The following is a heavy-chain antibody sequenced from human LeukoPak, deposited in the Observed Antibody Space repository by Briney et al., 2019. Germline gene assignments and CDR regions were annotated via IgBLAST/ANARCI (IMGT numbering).Heavy chain of an antibody. D-gene: IGHD3-3*01. CDR2: FDPEDGET. V-gene: IGHV1-24*01. CDR3: ATTYDFWSGSDNYLNPFDY. Sequence: ASVKVSCKVSGYTLTELSMHWVRQAPGKGLEWMGGFDPEDGETIYAQKFQGRITMTEDTSTDTAYMELSSLRSEDTAVYYCATTYDFWSGSDNYLNPFDYWGQGTLVTVSS. J-gene: IGHJ4*02. CDR1: GYTLTELS.